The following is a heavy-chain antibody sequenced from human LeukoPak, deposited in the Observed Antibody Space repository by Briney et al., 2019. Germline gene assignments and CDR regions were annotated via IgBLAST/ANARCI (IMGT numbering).Heavy chain of an antibody. CDR1: GFTFSDSY. CDR2: ISGSGHDI. D-gene: IGHD6-19*01. V-gene: IGHV3-11*04. Sequence: GGSLRLSCAASGFTFSDSYMTWVRQAPGKGVEWVAYISGSGHDINYSDSVKGRFTISRDNAKNSLYLQMSSPRVEDTAVYYCAKDLGWYDAFDIWGQGTMVTVSS. CDR3: AKDLGWYDAFDI. J-gene: IGHJ3*02.